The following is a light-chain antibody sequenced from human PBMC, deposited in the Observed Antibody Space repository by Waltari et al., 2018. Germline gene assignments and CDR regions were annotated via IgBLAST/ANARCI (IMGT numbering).Light chain of an antibody. CDR1: QSVASGY. J-gene: IGKJ1*01. V-gene: IGKV3-20*01. CDR2: GSS. Sequence: EIVLTQSPGTLSLSPGETAPLSCRASQSVASGYLAWYQQKPGQAPRLLIYGSSSRATGIPDRFSGSGSGTDFTLIITRLEPEDFAVYYCQQYISSPRTFGQGTKVEIK. CDR3: QQYISSPRT.